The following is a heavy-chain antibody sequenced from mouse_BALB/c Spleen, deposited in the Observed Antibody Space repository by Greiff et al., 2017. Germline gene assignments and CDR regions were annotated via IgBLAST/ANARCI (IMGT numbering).Heavy chain of an antibody. V-gene: IGHV1-14*01. CDR2: INPYNDGT. CDR3: ARGIFYYAMDY. Sequence: EVQVVESGPELVKPGASVKMSCKASGYTFTSYVMHWVKQKPGQGLEWIGYINPYNDGTKYNEKFKGKATLTSDKSSSTAYMELSSLTSEDSAVYYCARGIFYYAMDYWGQGTSVTVSS. CDR1: GYTFTSYV. J-gene: IGHJ4*01.